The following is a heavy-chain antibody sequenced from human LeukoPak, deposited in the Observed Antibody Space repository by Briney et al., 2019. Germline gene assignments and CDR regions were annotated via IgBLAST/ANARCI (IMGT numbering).Heavy chain of an antibody. V-gene: IGHV1-2*02. CDR1: GYTFTGYY. D-gene: IGHD6-13*01. CDR2: INPNSGGT. Sequence: ASEKVSCKASGYTFTGYYMHWVRQAPGQGLEWMGWINPNSGGTNYAQKFQGRVTMTRDTSISTAYMELSRLRSDDTAVYYCARSIAAAGTSPRRDGMDVWGQGTTVTVSS. CDR3: ARSIAAAGTSPRRDGMDV. J-gene: IGHJ6*02.